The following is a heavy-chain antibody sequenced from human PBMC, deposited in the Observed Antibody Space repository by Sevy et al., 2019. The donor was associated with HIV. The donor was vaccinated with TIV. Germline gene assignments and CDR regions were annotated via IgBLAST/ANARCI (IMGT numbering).Heavy chain of an antibody. Sequence: ASVKVSCKASGGTFSSYAISWVRQAPGQGLEWMGGIIPIFGTANYAQKFQGRVTITADESTSTAYMELGSLRSEDTAVYYCARYLVRDYDFWSGYPHHNWFDPWGQGTLVTVSS. CDR1: GGTFSSYA. CDR2: IIPIFGTA. J-gene: IGHJ5*02. D-gene: IGHD3-3*01. V-gene: IGHV1-69*13. CDR3: ARYLVRDYDFWSGYPHHNWFDP.